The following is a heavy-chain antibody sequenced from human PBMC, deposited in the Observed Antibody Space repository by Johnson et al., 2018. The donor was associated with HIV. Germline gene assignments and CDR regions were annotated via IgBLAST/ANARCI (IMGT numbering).Heavy chain of an antibody. J-gene: IGHJ3*02. D-gene: IGHD5-12*01. Sequence: VQLVESGGGLVQPGGSLRLSCAASGFTVSSNYMNWVRQAPGKGLEWVAIIYSVGSTYYADSVQGRFTVSRDNSQNLLYLQLSSLRAEDTAVYYCARDAPNFFTSGVRDDAFDIWGPGTMVTVSP. V-gene: IGHV3-66*01. CDR1: GFTVSSNY. CDR2: IYSVGST. CDR3: ARDAPNFFTSGVRDDAFDI.